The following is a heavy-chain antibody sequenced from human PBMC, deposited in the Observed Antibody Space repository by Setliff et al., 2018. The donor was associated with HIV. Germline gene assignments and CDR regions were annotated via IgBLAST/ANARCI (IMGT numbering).Heavy chain of an antibody. CDR3: ATYGYSSGWSWTNYYMDV. J-gene: IGHJ6*03. CDR2: ISSSSSYI. Sequence: PGGSLRLSCAASGFTFSTYRMNWVRQAPGKGLEWVSSISSSSSYIYYADSLKGRFTISRDDDRNFLFLQMNSLRAEDTAVYYCATYGYSSGWSWTNYYMDVWGKGTTVTVSS. CDR1: GFTFSTYR. D-gene: IGHD6-19*01. V-gene: IGHV3-21*01.